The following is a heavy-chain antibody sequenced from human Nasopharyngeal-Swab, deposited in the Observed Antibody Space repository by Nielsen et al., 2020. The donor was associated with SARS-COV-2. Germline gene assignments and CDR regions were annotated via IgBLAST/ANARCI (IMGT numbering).Heavy chain of an antibody. CDR3: AKMAGYSSSWYGSSLIDY. D-gene: IGHD6-13*01. Sequence: GESLKISCEASGFTFSSYGMHWVRQAPGKGQEWVAVISYDGSNKYYADSVKGRFTISRDNSKNTLYLQMNSLRAEDTAVYYCAKMAGYSSSWYGSSLIDYWGQGTLVTVSS. V-gene: IGHV3-30*18. J-gene: IGHJ4*02. CDR2: ISYDGSNK. CDR1: GFTFSSYG.